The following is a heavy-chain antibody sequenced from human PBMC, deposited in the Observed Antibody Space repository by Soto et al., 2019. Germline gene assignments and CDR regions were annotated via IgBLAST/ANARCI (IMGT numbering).Heavy chain of an antibody. V-gene: IGHV4-34*01. J-gene: IGHJ4*02. CDR1: GGSFSGYY. Sequence: SETLSLTCAVYGGSFSGYYWSWLRQPPGKGLERIGEINHSGSTNYNPSLKSRVTISVDTSKNQFSLKLSSVTAADTAVYYCARGRGTVTFDYWGQGTLVTVSS. CDR3: ARGRGTVTFDY. CDR2: INHSGST. D-gene: IGHD4-17*01.